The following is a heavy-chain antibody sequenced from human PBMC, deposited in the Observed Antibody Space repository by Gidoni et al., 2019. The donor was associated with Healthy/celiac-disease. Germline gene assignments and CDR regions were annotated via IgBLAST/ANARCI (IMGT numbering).Heavy chain of an antibody. J-gene: IGHJ4*02. V-gene: IGHV3-15*01. D-gene: IGHD6-13*01. Sequence: EVELVESGEGFGTRGGSLRHSCAASGFTFSNAWMSWVRQAPGKGLEWVGRIKSKTEGGTTDDAAPVKGRFTIARDDSKNTLYLQMNSLKTEDTVVYYCTVIAAAPEGYWGQGTLVTVPS. CDR2: IKSKTEGGTT. CDR3: TVIAAAPEGY. CDR1: GFTFSNAW.